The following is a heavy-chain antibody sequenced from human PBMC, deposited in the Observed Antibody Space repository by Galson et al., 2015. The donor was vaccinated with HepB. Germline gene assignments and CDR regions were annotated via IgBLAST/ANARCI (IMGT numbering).Heavy chain of an antibody. V-gene: IGHV4-30-2*01. J-gene: IGHJ6*02. CDR3: ARYSVLYGMDV. CDR2: IYHSGST. CDR1: GGSISSGGYS. Sequence: LSLTCAVSGGSISSGGYSWSWIRQPPGKGLEWIGYIYHSGSTYYNPSLQSRVTISVDRSKNQFSLRLSSVTAADTAAYYCARYSVLYGMDVWGQGTTVTVSS. D-gene: IGHD5/OR15-5a*01.